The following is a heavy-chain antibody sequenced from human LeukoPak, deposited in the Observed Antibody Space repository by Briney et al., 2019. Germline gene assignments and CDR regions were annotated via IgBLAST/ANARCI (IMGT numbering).Heavy chain of an antibody. Sequence: PGGSLRLSCAASGFTFSSYAMSWVRQAPGKGLEWVSAISGSGGSTYYADSVKGRFTISRDNSKNTLYLRMNSLRAEDTAVYYCAKERYYYDSSGYSPGDYWGQGTLATVSS. D-gene: IGHD3-22*01. CDR1: GFTFSSYA. V-gene: IGHV3-23*01. J-gene: IGHJ4*02. CDR2: ISGSGGST. CDR3: AKERYYYDSSGYSPGDY.